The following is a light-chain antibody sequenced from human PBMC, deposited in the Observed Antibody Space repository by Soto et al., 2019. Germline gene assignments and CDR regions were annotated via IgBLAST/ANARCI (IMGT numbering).Light chain of an antibody. V-gene: IGLV2-23*03. CDR2: EGS. Sequence: QSALTQPASVSGSPGQSITISCTGTSSDVGSYNLVSWYQQHPGKAPKLMIYEGSKRPSGVSNRFSGSKSGNTASLTISGXXXXXXAXYYCCSYAGSSTFKVFGTGTKLTVL. J-gene: IGLJ1*01. CDR1: SSDVGSYNL. CDR3: CSYAGSSTFKV.